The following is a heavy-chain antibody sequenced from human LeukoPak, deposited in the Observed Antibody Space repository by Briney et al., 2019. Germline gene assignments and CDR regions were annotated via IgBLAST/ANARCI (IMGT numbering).Heavy chain of an antibody. Sequence: QPGGSLRLSCAASGFTFDDYAMHWVRQAPGKGLEWVSLISGDGGSTYYADSVKGRFAISRDNSKNSLYLQMNSLRTEDTALYYCAKDRDGGNGPPITLDYWGQGTLVTVSS. J-gene: IGHJ4*02. V-gene: IGHV3-43*02. CDR2: ISGDGGST. CDR1: GFTFDDYA. D-gene: IGHD4-23*01. CDR3: AKDRDGGNGPPITLDY.